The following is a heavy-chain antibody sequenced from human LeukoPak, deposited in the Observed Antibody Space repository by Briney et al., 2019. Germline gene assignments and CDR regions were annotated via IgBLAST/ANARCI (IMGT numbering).Heavy chain of an antibody. CDR1: GLTISNNF. CDR2: ISGSGGST. D-gene: IGHD5-12*01. V-gene: IGHV3-23*01. J-gene: IGHJ4*02. CDR3: AKEDYRRGYSGYDYYY. Sequence: GGSLRLSCAASGLTISNNFMGWVRQAPGKGLEWVSAISGSGGSTYYADSVKGRFTISRDNSKNTLYLQMNSLRAEDTAVYYCAKEDYRRGYSGYDYYYWGQGTLVTVSS.